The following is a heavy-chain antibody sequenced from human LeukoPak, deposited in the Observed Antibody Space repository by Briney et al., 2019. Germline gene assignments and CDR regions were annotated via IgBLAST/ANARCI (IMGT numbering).Heavy chain of an antibody. CDR2: ISYDGSNK. CDR3: AKGQGSGWYEAFDI. CDR1: GFTFSTYG. Sequence: PGGPLRLSCAASGFTFSTYGMHWVRQAPGKGLEWVAVISYDGSNKYYADSVKGRFTISRDNSKNTLYLQMNSLRAEDTAVYYCAKGQGSGWYEAFDIWGQGTMVTVSS. D-gene: IGHD6-19*01. V-gene: IGHV3-30*18. J-gene: IGHJ3*02.